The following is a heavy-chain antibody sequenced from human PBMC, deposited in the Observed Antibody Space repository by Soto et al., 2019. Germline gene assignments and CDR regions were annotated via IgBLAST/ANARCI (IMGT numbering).Heavy chain of an antibody. Sequence: EVQLVESGGGLVQPGRSLRLSCAASGFTFDDYAMHWVRQAPGKGLEWVSGISWNSGSIGYADSVKGRFTISRDNAKNSLYLQMNSLRAEDTALYYCAKDLEGYGSGSPHWFDPWGQGTLVTVSS. J-gene: IGHJ5*02. V-gene: IGHV3-9*01. CDR1: GFTFDDYA. D-gene: IGHD3-10*01. CDR2: ISWNSGSI. CDR3: AKDLEGYGSGSPHWFDP.